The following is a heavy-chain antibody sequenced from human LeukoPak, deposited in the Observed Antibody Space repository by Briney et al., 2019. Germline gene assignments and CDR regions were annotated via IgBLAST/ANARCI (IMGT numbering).Heavy chain of an antibody. CDR2: ISGSGGST. V-gene: IGHV3-23*01. CDR3: AKAPQLAIPDYYFDY. CDR1: GFTFSSYA. D-gene: IGHD2-2*01. Sequence: TGGSLRLSCAASGFTFSSYAMSWVRQAPGKGLEWVSSISGSGGSTYYADSVKGRFTISRDNSKNTLYLQMNSLRAEDTAVYYCAKAPQLAIPDYYFDYWGQGTLVTVSS. J-gene: IGHJ4*02.